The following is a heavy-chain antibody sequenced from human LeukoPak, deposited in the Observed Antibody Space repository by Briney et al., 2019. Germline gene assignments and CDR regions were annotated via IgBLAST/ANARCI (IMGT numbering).Heavy chain of an antibody. J-gene: IGHJ4*02. CDR1: GGSFSGYY. D-gene: IGHD4-11*01. CDR2: VNHSGST. Sequence: PSETLSLTCVVYGGSFSGYYWTWIRQPPWEGLEWIGDVNHSGSTNYNPSLESRVTISVDTSKSQFSLKLSSVTAADTSVYYCARGREVTRDFDYWGQGTLVSVSS. CDR3: ARGREVTRDFDY. V-gene: IGHV4-34*01.